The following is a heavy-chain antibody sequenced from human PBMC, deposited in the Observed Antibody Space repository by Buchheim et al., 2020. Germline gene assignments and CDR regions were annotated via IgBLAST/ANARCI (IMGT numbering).Heavy chain of an antibody. CDR3: ARTWGPLDVWSRKQLLKGGFILSPFDY. Sequence: QLQLQESGPGLVKPSETLSLTCTVSGGSISSSSYYWGWIRQPPGKGLGWIGSIYYSGSTYYNPSLKSRVTISVATSKNQFSLKLSSVTAADTAVYYCARTWGPLDVWSRKQLLKGGFILSPFDYWGQGTL. CDR1: GGSISSSSYY. V-gene: IGHV4-39*01. CDR2: IYYSGST. D-gene: IGHD6-6*01. J-gene: IGHJ4*02.